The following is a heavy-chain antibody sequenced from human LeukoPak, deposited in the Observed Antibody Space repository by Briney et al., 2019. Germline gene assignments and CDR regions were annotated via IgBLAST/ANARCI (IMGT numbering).Heavy chain of an antibody. CDR2: IIPIFGTA. D-gene: IGHD4-11*01. Sequence: ASVKVSCKASGGTFSSYAISWVRQAPGQGLEWMGGIIPIFGTANYAQKFQGRVTITTDESTSTAYMELSSLRSEDTAVYYCARGGHDYSNYEGAFDYWGQGTLVTVSS. CDR1: GGTFSSYA. CDR3: ARGGHDYSNYEGAFDY. V-gene: IGHV1-69*05. J-gene: IGHJ4*02.